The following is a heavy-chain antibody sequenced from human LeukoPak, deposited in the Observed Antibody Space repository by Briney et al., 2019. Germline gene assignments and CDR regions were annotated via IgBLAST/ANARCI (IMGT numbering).Heavy chain of an antibody. J-gene: IGHJ5*02. CDR3: ARDKLWGFDP. CDR1: GFTFSVYN. Sequence: GGSLTLSCSASGFTFSVYNMAWVRQAPGKGLEWVAVIWYDGSNKYYADSVKGRFTISRDNSKNTLYLLMNSLRAEDTAVYYCARDKLWGFDPWGQGTLVTVSS. CDR2: IWYDGSNK. V-gene: IGHV3-33*08. D-gene: IGHD2-21*01.